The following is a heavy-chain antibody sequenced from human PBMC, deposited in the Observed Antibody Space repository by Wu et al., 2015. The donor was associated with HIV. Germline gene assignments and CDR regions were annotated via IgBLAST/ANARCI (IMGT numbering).Heavy chain of an antibody. CDR2: LNPISGNT. D-gene: IGHD3-10*01. J-gene: IGHJ5*02. V-gene: IGHV1-8*01. CDR3: ARGWVGVRGPRDGNWFDP. Sequence: QVQLVQSGTEVKKPGASVKVSCKASGYTFTTYDINWVRQAIGQGLEWMGWLNPISGNTGYAQKFQGRVTMTRNTSISTAYMELSSLKSEDTAVYYCARGWVGVRGPRDGNWFDPWGQGTLVHRL. CDR1: GYTFTTYD.